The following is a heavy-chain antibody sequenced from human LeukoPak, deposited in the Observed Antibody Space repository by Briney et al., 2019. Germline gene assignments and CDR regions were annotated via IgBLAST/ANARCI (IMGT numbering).Heavy chain of an antibody. CDR2: IYHTGST. CDR1: GYSISSSFY. CDR3: ARAGPTYYYDTSGYYFAY. J-gene: IGHJ4*02. Sequence: SETLSLTCAVSGYSISSSFYWGWIRQPPGKGLEWIGSIYHTGSTYYNPSLKSRVTISIDTSKNQFSLKLSSVTAADTAVYYCARAGPTYYYDTSGYYFAYWGQGTLVTVSS. D-gene: IGHD3-22*01. V-gene: IGHV4-38-2*01.